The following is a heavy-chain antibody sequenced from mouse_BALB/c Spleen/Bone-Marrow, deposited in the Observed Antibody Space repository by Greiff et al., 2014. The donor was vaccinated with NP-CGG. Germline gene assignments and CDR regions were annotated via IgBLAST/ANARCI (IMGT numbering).Heavy chain of an antibody. J-gene: IGHJ4*01. CDR2: IWADGST. CDR3: ARITTATGAMDY. CDR1: GFSLTNYG. V-gene: IGHV2-9*02. D-gene: IGHD1-2*01. Sequence: VQLVESGTGLVAPSQSLSITCTVSGFSLTNYGVRWVRQPPGKGLEWLGVIWADGSTNYNSALMSRLSISKDNSKSQVFFKMNSLQTDDTAMYYCARITTATGAMDYWGQGTSVTVSS.